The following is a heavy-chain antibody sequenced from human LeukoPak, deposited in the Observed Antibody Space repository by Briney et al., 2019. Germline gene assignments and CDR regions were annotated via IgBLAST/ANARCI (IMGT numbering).Heavy chain of an antibody. CDR1: GGAISSGSYY. D-gene: IGHD2-2*01. Sequence: SSETLSLTCTVSGGAISSGSYYWSWIRQPPGKGLEWIGRIYTSGSTNYNPSLKSRVTISVDTSKNQFSLKLSSVTAADTAGYYCARDPTYRDAFDIWGQGTMVTVSS. CDR2: IYTSGST. J-gene: IGHJ3*02. CDR3: ARDPTYRDAFDI. V-gene: IGHV4-61*02.